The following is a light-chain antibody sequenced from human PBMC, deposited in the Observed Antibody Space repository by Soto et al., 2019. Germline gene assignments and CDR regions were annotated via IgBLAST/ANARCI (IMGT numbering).Light chain of an antibody. CDR1: QSVTSTY. J-gene: IGKJ2*01. Sequence: ESVLTQAPGTLSLSPGEIATLSCRARQSVTSTYLAWYQQKPGQAPRLRIYGASSRATGIPDRFSGSGSGTDFTLTISRLEPEDFAVYFCQQYSASPPLYTFGQGTKLEIK. V-gene: IGKV3-20*01. CDR2: GAS. CDR3: QQYSASPPLYT.